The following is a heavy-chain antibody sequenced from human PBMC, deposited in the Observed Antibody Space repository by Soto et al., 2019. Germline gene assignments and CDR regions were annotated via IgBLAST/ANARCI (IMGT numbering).Heavy chain of an antibody. J-gene: IGHJ4*02. CDR2: ILKKADGYTT. CDR1: GFSITDHH. V-gene: IGHV3-72*01. D-gene: IGHD3-22*01. Sequence: PGGSLRLSCVASGFSITDHHMDWVRQAPGKGLEWVGRILKKADGYTTAYAASVKGRFAISREDSKNTAFLQMNRLTTEDTAVYYCTLYYYDSSDYYPTAHWGRGTLVTVSS. CDR3: TLYYYDSSDYYPTAH.